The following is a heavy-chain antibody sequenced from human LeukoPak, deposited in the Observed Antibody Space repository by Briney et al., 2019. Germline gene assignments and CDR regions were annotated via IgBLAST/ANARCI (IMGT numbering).Heavy chain of an antibody. J-gene: IGHJ6*03. Sequence: SVTVSCKASGGTFSSYAISWVRQAPGQGLEWMGGIIPIFGTANYAQKFQGRVTITTDESTSTAYMELSSLRSEDTAVYYCARGFVPANYYYMDVWGKGTTVTVSS. V-gene: IGHV1-69*05. CDR3: ARGFVPANYYYMDV. D-gene: IGHD3-10*02. CDR2: IIPIFGTA. CDR1: GGTFSSYA.